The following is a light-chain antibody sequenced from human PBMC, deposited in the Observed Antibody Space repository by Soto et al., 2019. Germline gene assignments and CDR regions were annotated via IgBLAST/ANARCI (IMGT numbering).Light chain of an antibody. CDR3: QSYDSSLSAYV. CDR2: ANI. V-gene: IGLV1-40*01. CDR1: ISNIGAIYD. Sequence: QSVLTQPPSVSGAPGQGATISGTGPISNIGAIYDVHWYQQLPGTAPKLLIYANIHRPSGVPDRFSGSKSGTSASLAITGLQAEDEADYYCQSYDSSLSAYVFGTGTKVTVL. J-gene: IGLJ1*01.